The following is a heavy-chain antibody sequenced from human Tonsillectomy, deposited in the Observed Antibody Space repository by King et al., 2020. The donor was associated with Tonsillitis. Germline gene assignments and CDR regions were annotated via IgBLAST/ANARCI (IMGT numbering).Heavy chain of an antibody. CDR3: AKGDGGERLYWYFDL. CDR2: ISWNSGSI. CDR1: GFTFDDYA. J-gene: IGHJ2*01. V-gene: IGHV3-9*01. Sequence: VQLVESGGGLVQPGRSLRLSCAASGFTFDDYAMHWVRQAPGKGLEWVSGISWNSGSIGYADSVKGRFTISRDNAKNSLYLQMNSLRAEDTALYYCAKGDGGERLYWYFDLWGRGTLVTVSS. D-gene: IGHD1-26*01.